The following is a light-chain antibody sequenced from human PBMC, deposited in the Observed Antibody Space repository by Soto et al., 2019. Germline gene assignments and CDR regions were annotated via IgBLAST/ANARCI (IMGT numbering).Light chain of an antibody. CDR3: QQYDTSPEWT. J-gene: IGKJ1*01. V-gene: IGKV3-20*01. CDR2: GAS. CDR1: QSVSSSY. Sequence: EIVLTQSPGTLSFSPGERSTLSCRASQSVSSSYLAWYQQKPGQAPRLLIYGASSRATGIPDRFSGSGSGTDFTLTISRLEPEDFGVYYCQQYDTSPEWTFGQGTKVDIK.